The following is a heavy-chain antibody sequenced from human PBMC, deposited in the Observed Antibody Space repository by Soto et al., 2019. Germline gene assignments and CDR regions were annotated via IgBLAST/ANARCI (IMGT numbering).Heavy chain of an antibody. D-gene: IGHD4-17*01. V-gene: IGHV3-20*04. CDR2: INWNGGSA. J-gene: IGHJ3*02. Sequence: VQLVESGGGVVRPGGSLRLSCAASGFTFDDYGMSWVRQAPGKGLEWVSGINWNGGSAGYADSVKGRFTISRDNAKNSLYLQMNSLRAEDTALYYCARIAAYGGNSENDAFDIWGQGTMVTVSS. CDR3: ARIAAYGGNSENDAFDI. CDR1: GFTFDDYG.